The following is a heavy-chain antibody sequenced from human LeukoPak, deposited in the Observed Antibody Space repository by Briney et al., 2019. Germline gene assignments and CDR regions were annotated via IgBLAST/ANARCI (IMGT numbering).Heavy chain of an antibody. D-gene: IGHD2-2*01. J-gene: IGHJ4*02. CDR2: IIPIFGTA. V-gene: IGHV1-69*01. CDR1: GSTFSSYA. Sequence: SVKVSCKASGSTFSSYAISWVRQAPGQGLEWMGGIIPIFGTANYAQKFQGRVTITADESTSTAYMELSSLRSEDTAVYYCARAKQDIVVVPAALWGQGTLVTVSS. CDR3: ARAKQDIVVVPAAL.